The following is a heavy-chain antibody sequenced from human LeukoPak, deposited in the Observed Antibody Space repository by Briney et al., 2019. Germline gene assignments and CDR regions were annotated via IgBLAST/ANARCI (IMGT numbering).Heavy chain of an antibody. D-gene: IGHD1-26*01. CDR1: GYTFTDYF. CDR2: INPDSGDT. Sequence: ASVKVSCKASGYTFTDYFIHWVRQAPGQGLQWMGRINPDSGDTDYAQNFRDRIALTRDTSISTSYMELTTLGSDDTAVYYCAKAGGSYRLLWEAPLDYWGQGTLVTV. V-gene: IGHV1-2*06. J-gene: IGHJ4*02. CDR3: AKAGGSYRLLWEAPLDY.